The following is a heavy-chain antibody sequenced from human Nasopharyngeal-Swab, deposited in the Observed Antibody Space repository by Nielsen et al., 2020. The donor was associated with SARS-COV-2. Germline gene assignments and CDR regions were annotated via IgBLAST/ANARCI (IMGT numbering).Heavy chain of an antibody. Sequence: GESLKISCVGSGFTLRNYDMGWVRQTPGKGLEWVSHISGSGGGTYYIDSVKGWFTISRDNSKNTLHLHMSSLRAEDTAVYYCAKDKEDLRGVGSYDYWGQGTLVTVSS. CDR1: GFTLRNYD. D-gene: IGHD3-10*01. J-gene: IGHJ4*02. V-gene: IGHV3-23*02. CDR3: AKDKEDLRGVGSYDY. CDR2: ISGSGGGT.